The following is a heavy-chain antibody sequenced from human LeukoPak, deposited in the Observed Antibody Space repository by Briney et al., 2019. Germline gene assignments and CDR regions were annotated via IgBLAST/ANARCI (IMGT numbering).Heavy chain of an antibody. CDR1: GYTFTNSG. Sequence: ASVKVSCKASGYTFTNSGINWVRQAPGQGLEWMGWINPNSGGTNYAQKFQGRVTMTRDTSISTAYMEPSRLRSDDTAVYYCARDLAALWEGFNDAFDIWGQGTMVTVSS. CDR3: ARDLAALWEGFNDAFDI. CDR2: INPNSGGT. D-gene: IGHD6-13*01. V-gene: IGHV1-2*02. J-gene: IGHJ3*02.